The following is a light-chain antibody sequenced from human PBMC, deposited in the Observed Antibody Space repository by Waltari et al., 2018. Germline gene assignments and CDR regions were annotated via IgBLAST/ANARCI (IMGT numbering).Light chain of an antibody. V-gene: IGKV1-5*03. CDR2: KAS. J-gene: IGKJ2*01. Sequence: DIQMTQSPSSLSASVGDRVTITCRASQSISRYLNWYQQKPGKAPKLLIYKASNVESGVPSRVSGSGSGTEFTLTISSLQPDDFATYYCQQYNSYHTFGQGTKLEIK. CDR1: QSISRY. CDR3: QQYNSYHT.